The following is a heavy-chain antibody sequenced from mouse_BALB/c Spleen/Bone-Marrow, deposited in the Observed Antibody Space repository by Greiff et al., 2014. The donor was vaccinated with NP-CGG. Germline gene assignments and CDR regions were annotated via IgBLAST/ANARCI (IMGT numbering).Heavy chain of an antibody. CDR3: TRRSLLSDYYSMDY. J-gene: IGHJ4*01. Sequence: QVQLQQSGAELVKPGASVKLSCKASGYTFTSYYLYWVKQRPGQGLEWIGEVNPSNGGTNFYERFKSKASLTVDKSSSTAYMQLTSLTSEDSAVYYCTRRSLLSDYYSMDYWGQGTSVTVSS. CDR1: GYTFTSYY. V-gene: IGHV1S81*02. CDR2: VNPSNGGT. D-gene: IGHD2-10*01.